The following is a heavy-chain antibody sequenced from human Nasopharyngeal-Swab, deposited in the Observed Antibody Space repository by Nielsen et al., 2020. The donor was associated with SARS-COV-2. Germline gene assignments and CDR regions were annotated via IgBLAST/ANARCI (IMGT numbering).Heavy chain of an antibody. V-gene: IGHV4-31*03. CDR2: LVGSGST. CDR1: ASSFSSICNS. D-gene: IGHD3-10*01. CDR3: WRAILWFGELFPYFDY. Sequence: SQTLSPTCTVSASSFSSICNSWTGILHHPGKGLDSNEYLVGSGSTYYNPSLKSRVTITVDTSKNQFSLKLSSVTDAATAVYYCWRAILWFGELFPYFDYWGQGTLVTVSS. J-gene: IGHJ4*02.